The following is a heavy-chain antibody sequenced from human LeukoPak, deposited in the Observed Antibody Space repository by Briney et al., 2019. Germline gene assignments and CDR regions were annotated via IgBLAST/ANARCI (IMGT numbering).Heavy chain of an antibody. CDR1: GFTFNNYG. D-gene: IGHD3-3*01. J-gene: IGHJ6*03. CDR3: ARGPATIFGVVDYYYYMDV. V-gene: IGHV3-30*03. Sequence: PGGSLRLSCAASGFTFNNYGMHWVRQAPGKGLECMAIISYDGSNKYYADSVKGRFTISRDNSKNTLYLQMNSLRAEDTAVYYCARGPATIFGVVDYYYYMDVWGKGTTVTVSS. CDR2: ISYDGSNK.